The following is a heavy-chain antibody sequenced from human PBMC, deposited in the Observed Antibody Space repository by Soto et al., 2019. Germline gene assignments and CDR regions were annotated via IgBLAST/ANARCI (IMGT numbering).Heavy chain of an antibody. CDR3: EQGRGGSGSLTPRVDF. J-gene: IGHJ4*02. CDR1: GFTFNNYA. Sequence: EVQLLESGGGLVQPGGSLRLSCAASGFTFNNYAMTWFRQAPGKGLEWVSAISGGGETTSYADSVKGRFTVSRDGSKNPLYLQMGSLRAEDTAIYYCEQGRGGSGSLTPRVDFWGQGTLVTVSS. CDR2: ISGGGETT. V-gene: IGHV3-23*01. D-gene: IGHD3-10*01.